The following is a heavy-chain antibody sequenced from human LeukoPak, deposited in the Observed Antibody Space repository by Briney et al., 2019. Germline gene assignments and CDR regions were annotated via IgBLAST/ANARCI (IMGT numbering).Heavy chain of an antibody. D-gene: IGHD3-3*01. V-gene: IGHV4-39*01. CDR1: GGSISSSSYY. J-gene: IGHJ3*02. CDR2: IYYSGST. Sequence: KSSETLSLTCTVSGGSISSSSYYWGWIRQPPGKWLEWIGSIYYSGSTYYNPSLKSRVTISVDTSKNQFSLKLSSVTAADTAVYYCARHLFGYAFDIWGQGTMVTVSS. CDR3: ARHLFGYAFDI.